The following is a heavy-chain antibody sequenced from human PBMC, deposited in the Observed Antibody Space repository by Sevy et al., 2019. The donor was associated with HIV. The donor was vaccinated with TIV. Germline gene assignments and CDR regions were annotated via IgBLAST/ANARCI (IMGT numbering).Heavy chain of an antibody. Sequence: GGSLRLSCAASGFTFSSYWMSWVRQAPGKGLEWVANIKQDGSEKYYVDSVKSRFTISRDNAKNSLYLQMNSLRAEDTAVYYCARDRVSGSYSLFDYWGQGTLVTVSS. J-gene: IGHJ4*02. CDR3: ARDRVSGSYSLFDY. CDR1: GFTFSSYW. CDR2: IKQDGSEK. V-gene: IGHV3-7*01. D-gene: IGHD1-26*01.